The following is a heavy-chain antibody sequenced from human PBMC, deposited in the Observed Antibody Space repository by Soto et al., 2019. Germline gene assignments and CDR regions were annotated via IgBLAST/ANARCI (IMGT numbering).Heavy chain of an antibody. V-gene: IGHV3-30-3*01. Sequence: PGGSLRLSCAASGLTFSSYAMHWVRQAPGKGLEWVAVISYDGSNKYYADSVKGRFTISRDNSKNTLYLQMNSLRAEDTAVYYCARALYDFWCCYYRHYVMYVCGQGSTVTVS. D-gene: IGHD3-3*01. CDR1: GLTFSSYA. CDR2: ISYDGSNK. J-gene: IGHJ6*02. CDR3: ARALYDFWCCYYRHYVMYV.